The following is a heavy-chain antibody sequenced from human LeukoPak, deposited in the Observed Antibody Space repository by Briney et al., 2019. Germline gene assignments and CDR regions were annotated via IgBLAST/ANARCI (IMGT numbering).Heavy chain of an antibody. V-gene: IGHV1-8*03. Sequence: ASVKVSCKASEYTFTSYDINWVRQATGQGLEWMGWMNPNSGNTGYAQKFQGRVTITRNTSISTAYMELSSLRSEDTAVYYCARIPSTYSSGWYYFDYWGQGTLVTVSS. CDR3: ARIPSTYSSGWYYFDY. D-gene: IGHD6-19*01. CDR2: MNPNSGNT. J-gene: IGHJ4*02. CDR1: EYTFTSYD.